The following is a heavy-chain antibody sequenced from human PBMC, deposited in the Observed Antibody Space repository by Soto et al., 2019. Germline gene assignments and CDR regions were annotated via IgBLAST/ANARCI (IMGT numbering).Heavy chain of an antibody. V-gene: IGHV4-30-4*01. CDR1: GGSISGGVYY. D-gene: IGHD4-17*01. J-gene: IGHJ2*01. CDR3: AREVIPLTTDWYFDL. CDR2: IYASGST. Sequence: QVQLQESGPGLVKPSETLSLTCTVSGGSISGGVYYWSWIRQPPGKGLEWIGYIYASGSTYYNPSLKSPVTISVDTSNNQFSLRLTSVTAADSAVYYCAREVIPLTTDWYFDLWGRGHLVTVSP.